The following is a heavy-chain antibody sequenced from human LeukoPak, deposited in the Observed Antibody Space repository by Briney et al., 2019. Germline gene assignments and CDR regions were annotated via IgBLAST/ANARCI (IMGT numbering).Heavy chain of an antibody. J-gene: IGHJ4*02. CDR1: GFTFSSYA. V-gene: IGHV3-64*01. CDR3: ARVPMIVVNYFDY. Sequence: GGSLRLSCAASGFTFSSYAMHWVRQAPGKGLEYVSAISSNGGSTYYANSVKGRFTISRDNSKNTLYLQMGSLRAEDMAVYYCARVPMIVVNYFDYWGQGTLVTVSS. D-gene: IGHD3-22*01. CDR2: ISSNGGST.